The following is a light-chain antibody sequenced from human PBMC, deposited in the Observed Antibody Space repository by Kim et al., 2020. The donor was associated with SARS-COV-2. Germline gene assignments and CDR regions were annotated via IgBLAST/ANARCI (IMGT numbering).Light chain of an antibody. CDR3: ISYTSSSTWV. V-gene: IGLV2-14*03. CDR2: DVS. Sequence: QSALTQPASVSGSPGQSITISCTGTSSDVGGYNYVSWYQHHPGKAPKLMIYDVSKRPSGVSSRFSGSKSGNTASLTISGLQAEDEADYYCISYTSSSTWVFGGGTQLTVL. CDR1: SSDVGGYNY. J-gene: IGLJ3*02.